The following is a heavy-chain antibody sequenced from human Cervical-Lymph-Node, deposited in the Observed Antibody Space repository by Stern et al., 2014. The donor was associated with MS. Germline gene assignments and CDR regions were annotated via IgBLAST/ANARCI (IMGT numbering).Heavy chain of an antibody. D-gene: IGHD3/OR15-3a*01. CDR2: ISSSGNIR. CDR3: ARDSTYWTY. CDR1: GFTFIDSY. V-gene: IGHV3-11*01. Sequence: VQLEESGGGLVKPGGSLRLSCVAPGFTFIDSYMSWIRQAPGTGLEWVSYISSSGNIRYYGDSVRGRFTISRDNAKNSLYLQMNSLRAEDTAVYYCARDSTYWTYWGQGALVTVSS. J-gene: IGHJ4*02.